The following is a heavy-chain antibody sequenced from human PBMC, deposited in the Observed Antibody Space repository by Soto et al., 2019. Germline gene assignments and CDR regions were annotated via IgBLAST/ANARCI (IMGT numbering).Heavy chain of an antibody. Sequence: GSLILSCAASGFTFSSYSMNWVRQAPGKGLEWLSSIHGSSSNKYYAHSVEGRFTISRDNAKNSLYLQMNSLRVEDTAVYYCARGPLSDYYDSSGHSDYWGQGTPVTVSS. CDR3: ARGPLSDYYDSSGHSDY. CDR2: IHGSSSNK. J-gene: IGHJ4*02. CDR1: GFTFSSYS. D-gene: IGHD3-22*01. V-gene: IGHV3-21*01.